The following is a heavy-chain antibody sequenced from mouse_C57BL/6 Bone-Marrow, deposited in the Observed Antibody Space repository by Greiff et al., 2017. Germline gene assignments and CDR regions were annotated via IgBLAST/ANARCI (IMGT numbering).Heavy chain of an antibody. CDR2: ISDGGSYT. CDR3: AREELRPRFAY. D-gene: IGHD2-4*01. CDR1: GFTFSSYA. J-gene: IGHJ3*01. V-gene: IGHV5-4*01. Sequence: EVKLVESGGGLVKPGGSLKLSCAASGFTFSSYAMSWVRQTPEKRLEWVATISDGGSYTYYPDNVKGRFTISRDNAKNNLYLQMSHLKSEDTAMYYCAREELRPRFAYWGQGTLVTVSA.